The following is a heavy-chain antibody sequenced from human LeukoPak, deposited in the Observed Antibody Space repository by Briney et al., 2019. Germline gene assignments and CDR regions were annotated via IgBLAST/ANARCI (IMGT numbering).Heavy chain of an antibody. CDR3: ARGNDHNDYVPDY. J-gene: IGHJ4*02. CDR2: ISPYNGNT. V-gene: IGHV1-18*01. CDR1: GYPFTTYG. D-gene: IGHD3-16*01. Sequence: ASVKVSCKASGYPFTTYGFTWVRQAPGQGLEWMGWISPYNGNTNYAQKFQGRVTMTTDTSTSTAYMELRSLRSDDTAVYYCARGNDHNDYVPDYWGQGILVTVSS.